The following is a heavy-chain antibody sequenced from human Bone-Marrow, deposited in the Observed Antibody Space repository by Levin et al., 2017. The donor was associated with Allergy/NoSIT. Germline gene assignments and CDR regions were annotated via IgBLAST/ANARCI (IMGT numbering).Heavy chain of an antibody. CDR2: SSGSGCGT. Sequence: GESLKISCAASGFTFRNYGMNWVRRAPGKGLEWVSLSSGSGCGTYYADSVKGRFTISRDNSKNMLYLHMTRLRAEDTAVYYCSAKVFDYWGQGTLVNVSS. J-gene: IGHJ4*02. V-gene: IGHV3-23*01. CDR3: SAKVFDY. CDR1: GFTFRNYG.